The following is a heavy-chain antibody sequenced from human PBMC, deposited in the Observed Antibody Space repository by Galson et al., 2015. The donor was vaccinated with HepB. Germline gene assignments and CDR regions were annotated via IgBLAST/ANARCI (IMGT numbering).Heavy chain of an antibody. Sequence: ATLSLTCTVSGGSLCSSDSYWGWGRPPPGRGREWIASIHYRGGTFYNPSLQSRVTPSVYTYKNQFSLRITSVTAADTAVYYCARPKQWLAPFDYWGQGNLVTVSS. V-gene: IGHV4-39*01. CDR1: GGSLCSSDSY. J-gene: IGHJ4*02. CDR3: ARPKQWLAPFDY. CDR2: IHYRGGT. D-gene: IGHD6-19*01.